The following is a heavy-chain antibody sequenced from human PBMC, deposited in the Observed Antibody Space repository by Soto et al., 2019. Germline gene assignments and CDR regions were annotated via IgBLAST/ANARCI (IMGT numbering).Heavy chain of an antibody. CDR3: ARHPSDFWFDP. V-gene: IGHV4-39*01. CDR2: IYYSGST. Sequence: QLQLQESGPGLVKPSETLSLTCSVSGGSISSSSYFWGWIRQPTGKGLEWIGGIYYSGSTYYNPSLKSRVTVSVDTSKNQFSLKLSSVTAADTAVYYCARHPSDFWFDPWGQGTLVTVSS. J-gene: IGHJ5*02. CDR1: GGSISSSSYF. D-gene: IGHD2-21*02.